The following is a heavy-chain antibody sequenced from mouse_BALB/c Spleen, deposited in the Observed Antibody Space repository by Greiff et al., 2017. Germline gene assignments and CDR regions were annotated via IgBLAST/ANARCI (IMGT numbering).Heavy chain of an antibody. V-gene: IGHV10-3*03. CDR3: VRGRWGGAMDD. CDR2: IRSKSNNYAT. Sequence: EVHLVESGAGLVQPKGSLKLSCAASGFTFNTSAMHWVCQAPGTGLEWVARIRSKSNNYATYYADSVKDRFTISRDDSQSMLYLQMNNLKTEDTAMYYCVRGRWGGAMDDWGQGTSGTVSA. D-gene: IGHD2-3*01. J-gene: IGHJ4*01. CDR1: GFTFNTSA.